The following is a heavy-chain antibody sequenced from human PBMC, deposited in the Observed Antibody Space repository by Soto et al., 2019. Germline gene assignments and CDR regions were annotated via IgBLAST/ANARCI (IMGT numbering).Heavy chain of an antibody. V-gene: IGHV1-46*03. CDR2: INPSGGST. D-gene: IGHD2-15*01. J-gene: IGHJ4*02. CDR3: ARVGYCSGGSCYDGDD. Sequence: QVQLVQSGAEVKKPGASVKVSCKASGYTFTSYYMHWVRQAPGQGLEWMGIINPSGGSTSYAQKFQGRVTMTRDTSTSTVYMELSSLRSEDTAVYYCARVGYCSGGSCYDGDDWGQGTLVTVSS. CDR1: GYTFTSYY.